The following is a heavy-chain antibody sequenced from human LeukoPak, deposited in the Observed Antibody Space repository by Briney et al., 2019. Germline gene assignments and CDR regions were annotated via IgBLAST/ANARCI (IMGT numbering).Heavy chain of an antibody. Sequence: GGSLRLSCAASGFTFSSYGMHWVRQAPGKGLEWVAFIRYDGSNKYYADSVKGRFTISRDNSKNTLYLQMNSLRAEDTAVYYCASPPSIAVAGTIDYWGQGTLVTVSS. V-gene: IGHV3-30*02. CDR2: IRYDGSNK. CDR3: ASPPSIAVAGTIDY. CDR1: GFTFSSYG. J-gene: IGHJ4*02. D-gene: IGHD6-19*01.